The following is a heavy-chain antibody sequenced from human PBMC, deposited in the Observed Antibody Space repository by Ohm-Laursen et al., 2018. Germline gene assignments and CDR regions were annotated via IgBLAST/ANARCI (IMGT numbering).Heavy chain of an antibody. CDR1: GAPISTHY. J-gene: IGHJ4*02. D-gene: IGHD3-22*01. CDR3: ARGGSGYYSRTFDY. CDR2: IYYSGST. Sequence: SQTLSLTCAVSGAPISTHYWSWIRQPPGKGLEWIGYIYYSGSTNYNPSLKSRVTISVDMSKNQFSLKLNSVTAADTAVYYCARGGSGYYSRTFDYWGQGTLVTVPS. V-gene: IGHV4-59*11.